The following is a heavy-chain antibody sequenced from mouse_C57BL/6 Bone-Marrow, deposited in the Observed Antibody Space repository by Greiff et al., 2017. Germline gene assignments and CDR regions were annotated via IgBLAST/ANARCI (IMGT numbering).Heavy chain of an antibody. V-gene: IGHV1-52*01. CDR2: IDPSDSET. Sequence: QVQLQQSGAELMKPGASVKLSCKATGYTFTSYWMHWVKQRPIQGLEWIGNIDPSDSETHYNQKFKDKATLTVDKSSSTAYMQLSSLTSEDSAVYYCARSPAYYSNSGFAYWGQGTLVTVSA. CDR1: GYTFTSYW. J-gene: IGHJ3*01. D-gene: IGHD2-5*01. CDR3: ARSPAYYSNSGFAY.